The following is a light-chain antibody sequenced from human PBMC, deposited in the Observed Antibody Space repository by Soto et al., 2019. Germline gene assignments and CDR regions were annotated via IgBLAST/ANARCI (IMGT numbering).Light chain of an antibody. Sequence: SQSISSWLAWYQQKPGKAPTLLIYDASSLQGGVPSRFSGSGSGTEFTLTISSLQPDDFATYYCQQYNIYSWTFGQGTKVDIK. CDR2: DAS. J-gene: IGKJ1*01. CDR1: QSISSW. CDR3: QQYNIYSWT. V-gene: IGKV1-5*01.